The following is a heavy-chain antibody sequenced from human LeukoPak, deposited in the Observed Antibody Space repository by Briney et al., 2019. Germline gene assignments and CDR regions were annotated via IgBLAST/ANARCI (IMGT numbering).Heavy chain of an antibody. CDR1: GFTVNSNF. V-gene: IGHV3-66*01. D-gene: IGHD3-10*01. CDR2: IYSGGNT. J-gene: IGHJ4*02. Sequence: GGSLRLSCAASGFTVNSNFMSWVRQAPGKGLEWVSIIYSGGNTYYADSVKGRFTISRDNSKNMLYLQMSSLRAEDTAVYYCAKVSGVRGNYFEHWGQGTLVTVSS. CDR3: AKVSGVRGNYFEH.